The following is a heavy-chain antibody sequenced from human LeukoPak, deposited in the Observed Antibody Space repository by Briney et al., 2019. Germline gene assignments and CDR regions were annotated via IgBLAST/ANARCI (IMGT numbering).Heavy chain of an antibody. CDR3: ARVGYTSGWYRN. V-gene: IGHV3-30*03. Sequence: SGGSLRLSCAASGFTFSSYGMHWVRPAPGKGLGWVAVISHDGNNNYYSDSVKGRFTISRDNSKNTLDLQMNSLRAEDTAVYYCARVGYTSGWYRNWGQGTLVTVSS. J-gene: IGHJ4*02. D-gene: IGHD6-19*01. CDR2: ISHDGNNN. CDR1: GFTFSSYG.